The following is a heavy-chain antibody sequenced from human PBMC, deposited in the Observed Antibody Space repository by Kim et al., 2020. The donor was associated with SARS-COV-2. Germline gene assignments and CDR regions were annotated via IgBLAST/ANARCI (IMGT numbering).Heavy chain of an antibody. CDR2: ISYDGSNK. J-gene: IGHJ2*01. CDR3: AKAFGTYSSSWGGCWYV. V-gene: IGHV3-30*18. Sequence: GGSLRLSCAASEFTFSSYGMHWVRQAPGKGLEWVAVISYDGSNKYYADTVKGRFTISRDNSKNTLYLQMNSLRAEDTAVYYCAKAFGTYSSSWGGCWYV. CDR1: EFTFSSYG. D-gene: IGHD6-13*01.